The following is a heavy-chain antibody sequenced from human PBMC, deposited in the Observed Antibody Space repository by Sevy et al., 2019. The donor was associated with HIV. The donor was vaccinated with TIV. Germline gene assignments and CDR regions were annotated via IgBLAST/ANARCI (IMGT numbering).Heavy chain of an antibody. CDR2: IYSGDST. J-gene: IGHJ3*02. V-gene: IGHV3-53*01. Sequence: GGSLRLSCAASGITVSDNYMSWVRQTPGKGLEWVSVIYSGDSTYYADSVKGRFTISRDNSKNTLYLQMNSLRAGDTAVYYCARLSVYYYDASGYYTTGNAFDIWGQGTTVTVS. CDR3: ARLSVYYYDASGYYTTGNAFDI. CDR1: GITVSDNY. D-gene: IGHD3-22*01.